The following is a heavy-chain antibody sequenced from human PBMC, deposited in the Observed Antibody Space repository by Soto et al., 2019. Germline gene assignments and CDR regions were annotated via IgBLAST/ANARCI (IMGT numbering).Heavy chain of an antibody. J-gene: IGHJ4*02. CDR1: GGSISSGGYY. CDR3: ARDLRGYCSGGSCPYYFDY. CDR2: IYYSGST. Sequence: SETLSLTCTVSGGSISSGGYYLSWIRQHPGKGLEWIGYIYYSGSTYYNPSLKSRVTISVDTSKNQFSLKLSSVTAADTAVHYCARDLRGYCSGGSCPYYFDYWGQGTLVTVSS. V-gene: IGHV4-31*03. D-gene: IGHD2-15*01.